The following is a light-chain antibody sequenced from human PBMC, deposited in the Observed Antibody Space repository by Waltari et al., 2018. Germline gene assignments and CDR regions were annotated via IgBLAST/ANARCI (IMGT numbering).Light chain of an antibody. Sequence: QSVLTQPPSMSGAPGQRVTISCPGSSSNIGAGHDVPWYQVFPGTAPTLLIYCTNYRPSGVPDRFAGSKSDTSASLAIGGLQAEDEADYYCQSLDIRLSGGVVFGGGTKVTVL. CDR2: CTN. J-gene: IGLJ3*02. CDR3: QSLDIRLSGGVV. CDR1: SSNIGAGHD. V-gene: IGLV1-40*01.